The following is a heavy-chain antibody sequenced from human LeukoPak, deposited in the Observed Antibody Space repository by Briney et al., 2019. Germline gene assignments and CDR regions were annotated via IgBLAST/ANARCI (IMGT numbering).Heavy chain of an antibody. CDR2: IYYSGST. J-gene: IGHJ5*02. CDR3: ARVSRQWLAQGGFDP. D-gene: IGHD6-19*01. CDR1: GGSISSYY. V-gene: IGHV4-59*01. Sequence: SETLSLTCTVSGGSISSYYWSWIRQPPGKGLEWIGYIYYSGSTNYNPSLKSRVTISVDTSKNQFSLKLSSVTAADTAVYYCARVSRQWLAQGGFDPWGQGTLVTVSS.